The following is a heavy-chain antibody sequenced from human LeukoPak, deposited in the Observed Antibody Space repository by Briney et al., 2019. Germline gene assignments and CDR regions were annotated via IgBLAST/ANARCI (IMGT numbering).Heavy chain of an antibody. J-gene: IGHJ4*02. D-gene: IGHD1-26*01. CDR2: ISGSGGST. V-gene: IGHV3-23*01. Sequence: PGGSLRLSCAASGFTFNSYAMTWVRQAPGKGLEWVSAISGSGGSTYYADSVKGRFTISRDNSKNTLSLQMNSLRADDTAVYYCARETKSAPPWVYYWGQGTLVTVSS. CDR1: GFTFNSYA. CDR3: ARETKSAPPWVYY.